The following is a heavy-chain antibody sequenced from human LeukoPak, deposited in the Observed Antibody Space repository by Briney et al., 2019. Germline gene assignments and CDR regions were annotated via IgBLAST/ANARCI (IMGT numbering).Heavy chain of an antibody. J-gene: IGHJ6*02. D-gene: IGHD5-18*01. V-gene: IGHV4-39*07. CDR3: ARDCDQDTLSLYYYYGMDV. CDR1: GYSISSSSYY. CDR2: IYYSGST. Sequence: SETLSLTCTVSGYSISSSSYYWGWIRQPPGKGLEWIGSIYYSGSTYYNPSLKSRVTISVDTSKNQFSLKLSSVTAADTAVYYCARDCDQDTLSLYYYYGMDVWGQGTTVTVSS.